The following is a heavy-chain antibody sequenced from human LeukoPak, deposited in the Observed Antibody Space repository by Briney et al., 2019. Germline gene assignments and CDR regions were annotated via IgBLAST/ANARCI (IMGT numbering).Heavy chain of an antibody. CDR1: GYTFTGYY. Sequence: ASVKVSCKASGYTFTGYYIHWVRQAPGQGLEWMGWINPNTGGTHYAQKFQGGVTLTRDTSISTAYMELSSLRSEDTAVYYCATLSNRKHYYDSSGYYYKWGQGTLVTVSS. CDR2: INPNTGGT. V-gene: IGHV1-2*02. J-gene: IGHJ4*02. CDR3: ATLSNRKHYYDSSGYYYK. D-gene: IGHD3-22*01.